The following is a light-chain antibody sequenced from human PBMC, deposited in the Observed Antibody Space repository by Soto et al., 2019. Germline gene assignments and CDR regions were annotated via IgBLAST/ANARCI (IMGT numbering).Light chain of an antibody. CDR2: AAS. CDR3: LQVYNPPRT. Sequence: AIEMTQSPSLLSASVGDRVTITCRASQDIRNDLGWYQQKPGKAPKLLIYAASNLQSGVPSRFSGRGSGTDFTFTISSLQPEDFATYYCLQVYNPPRTFGQGTKVEIK. CDR1: QDIRND. J-gene: IGKJ2*02. V-gene: IGKV1-6*01.